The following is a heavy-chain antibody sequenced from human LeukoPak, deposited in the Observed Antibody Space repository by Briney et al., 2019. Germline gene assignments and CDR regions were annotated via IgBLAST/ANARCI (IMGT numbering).Heavy chain of an antibody. CDR1: GDSVSSNSAA. CDR3: ARDLVVVPAASGYYYMDV. CDR2: TYYRSKWYN. D-gene: IGHD2-2*01. J-gene: IGHJ6*03. V-gene: IGHV6-1*01. Sequence: SQTLSLTCAISGDSVSSNSAAWNWITQSPSRGLEWLVRTYYRSKWYNDYAVSVKSRITINPDTSKNQLSLQLNSVTPEDTAVYYCARDLVVVPAASGYYYMDVWGKGTTVTVSS.